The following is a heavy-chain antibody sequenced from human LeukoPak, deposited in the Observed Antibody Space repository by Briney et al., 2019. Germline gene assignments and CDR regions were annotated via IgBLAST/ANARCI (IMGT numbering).Heavy chain of an antibody. CDR3: ASGGYCSSTSCYPNWFDP. CDR1: GGSITSYY. Sequence: PSETLSLTCTVSGGSITSYYWSWIRQPPGKGLEWIGYISYSGSTNYNPSLKSRVTISIDTSKNQFSLNLSSVTAADTAVYYCASGGYCSSTSCYPNWFDPWAREPWSPSPQ. D-gene: IGHD2-2*01. CDR2: ISYSGST. J-gene: IGHJ5*02. V-gene: IGHV4-59*01.